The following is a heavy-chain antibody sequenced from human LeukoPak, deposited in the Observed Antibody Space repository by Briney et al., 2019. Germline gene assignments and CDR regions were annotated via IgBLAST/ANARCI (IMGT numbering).Heavy chain of an antibody. D-gene: IGHD6-25*01. Sequence: SETLSLTCTVSGGSISRSTYYWAWIRQPPGKGLEWIGSVYYGRSPYFNPSLESRATISVDTSKNHFSLKMSSVTAADTAVYYCARSSGTGTFSYWGQGTLVTVSS. V-gene: IGHV4-39*02. CDR1: GGSISRSTYY. CDR3: ARSSGTGTFSY. J-gene: IGHJ4*02. CDR2: VYYGRSP.